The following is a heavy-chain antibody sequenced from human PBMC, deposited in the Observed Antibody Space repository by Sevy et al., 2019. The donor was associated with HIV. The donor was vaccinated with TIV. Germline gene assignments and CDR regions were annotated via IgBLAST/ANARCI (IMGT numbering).Heavy chain of an antibody. CDR2: IKSKTDGGTT. CDR1: GFTFSNAW. D-gene: IGHD3-22*01. V-gene: IGHV3-15*01. Sequence: GGSLRLSCAASGFTFSNAWMSWVRQAPGKGLEWVGRIKSKTDGGTTDYAAPVKGRSTISRDDSKNTLYLQMNSLKTEDTAVYYCTATPLYYYDSSGSQPPLDYWGQGTLVTVSS. J-gene: IGHJ4*02. CDR3: TATPLYYYDSSGSQPPLDY.